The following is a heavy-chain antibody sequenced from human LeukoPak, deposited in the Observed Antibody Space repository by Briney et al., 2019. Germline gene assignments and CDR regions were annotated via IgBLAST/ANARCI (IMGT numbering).Heavy chain of an antibody. D-gene: IGHD3-10*01. CDR2: IYSSGRT. V-gene: IGHV4-4*07. CDR1: GGSIITYY. Sequence: SETLSLTCTVSGGSIITYYWSWIRQPAGKGLEWIGRIYSSGRTNYHPSLESRVTMSVDTSKNQFSLNLTSVTAADTAVYYCARHPELYFFDYWGQGTLVTVSS. CDR3: ARHPELYFFDY. J-gene: IGHJ4*02.